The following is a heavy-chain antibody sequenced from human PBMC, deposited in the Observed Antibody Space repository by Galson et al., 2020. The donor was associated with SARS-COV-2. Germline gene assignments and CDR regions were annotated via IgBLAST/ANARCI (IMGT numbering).Heavy chain of an antibody. D-gene: IGHD2-2*01. CDR3: ARTGYQLPSRSLSHGMGV. J-gene: IGHJ6*02. CDR2: IIPIFGTA. V-gene: IGHV1-69*13. Sequence: SVKVSCKASGGIFSSYAISWVRQAPGQGLEWMGGIIPIFGTANYAQKFQGRVTITADESTSTAYMELSSLRSEDTAVYYCARTGYQLPSRSLSHGMGVWGQGTTVTVSS. CDR1: GGIFSSYA.